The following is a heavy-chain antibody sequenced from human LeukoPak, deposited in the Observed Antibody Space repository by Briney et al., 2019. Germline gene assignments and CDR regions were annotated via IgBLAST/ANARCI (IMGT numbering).Heavy chain of an antibody. J-gene: IGHJ6*02. CDR2: ISGSGGST. CDR3: AKGQWFSDGMGV. D-gene: IGHD3-22*01. Sequence: HAGGSLRLSCAASGFTVSSYAMSWVRQAPGKGLEWVSAISGSGGSTYYADSVKGRFTISRDNSKNTLYLQMNSLRAEDTAVYYCAKGQWFSDGMGVWGQGTTVTVSS. CDR1: GFTVSSYA. V-gene: IGHV3-23*01.